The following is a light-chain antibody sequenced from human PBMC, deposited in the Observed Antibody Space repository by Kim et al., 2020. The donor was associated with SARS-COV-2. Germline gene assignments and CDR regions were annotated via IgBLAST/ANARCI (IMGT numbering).Light chain of an antibody. V-gene: IGLV2-14*01. CDR2: DVS. CDR1: SSDVGGYNY. CDR3: GSYTTISPHWV. J-gene: IGLJ3*02. Sequence: QSVLTQPASVSGSPGQSITISCTGTSSDVGGYNYVSWYQQHPGKAPKLMIYDVSNPPSGVSNRFSGSKSGNTASLTISGLQAEDEADYYCGSYTTISPHWVFGGGTQLTVL.